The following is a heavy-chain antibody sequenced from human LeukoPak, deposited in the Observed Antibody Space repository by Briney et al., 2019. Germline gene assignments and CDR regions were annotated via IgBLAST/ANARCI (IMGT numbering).Heavy chain of an antibody. V-gene: IGHV3-48*03. CDR3: ARSERWLHQGRAFDI. CDR1: GFTFSSYE. CDR2: ISSSGSTI. J-gene: IGHJ3*02. D-gene: IGHD5-24*01. Sequence: GGSLRLSCAASGFTFSSYEMNWVRQAPGKGLEWVSYISSSGSTIYYADSVKGRFTISRDNAKNSLYLQMNSLRAEDTAVYYCARSERWLHQGRAFDIWGQGTMVTVSS.